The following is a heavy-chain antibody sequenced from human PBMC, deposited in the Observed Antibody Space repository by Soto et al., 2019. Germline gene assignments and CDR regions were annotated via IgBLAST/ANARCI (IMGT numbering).Heavy chain of an antibody. CDR1: GYTFTSYA. V-gene: IGHV1-3*05. Sequence: QVQLVQSGAEEKKPGATVKVSCKASGYTFTSYAMHWVRQAPGQRREWMGWSNAGNGNTKYSQKFQGRVTITRDTSESTAYMELSSLRSEDTAVYYCAASPWFRELTGDYPWGQGTLVTVSS. CDR3: AASPWFRELTGDYP. D-gene: IGHD3-10*01. J-gene: IGHJ5*02. CDR2: SNAGNGNT.